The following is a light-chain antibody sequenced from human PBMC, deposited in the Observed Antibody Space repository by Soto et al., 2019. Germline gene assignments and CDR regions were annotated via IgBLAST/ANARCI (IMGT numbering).Light chain of an antibody. V-gene: IGKV1-27*01. CDR2: AAS. CDR1: QDIGIY. J-gene: IGKJ1*01. CDR3: QKYNSAPRT. Sequence: DIQMTQSPSSLSASVGDRVTITCRASQDIGIYLAWYQQKPGKVPKLLIYAASSLQSGVPSRFSGSGSGTDFTLSISSLQPEDFATYYCQKYNSAPRTFGQGTKVEIK.